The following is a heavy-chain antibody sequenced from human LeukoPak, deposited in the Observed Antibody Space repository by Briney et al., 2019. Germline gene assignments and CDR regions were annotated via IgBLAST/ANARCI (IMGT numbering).Heavy chain of an antibody. Sequence: ASVKVSCKASGYTFTSYAMHWVRQAPGQRLEWMGWINAGNGNTKYSQKFQGRVTITRDTSASTAYMELSSLRSEDTAVYYCARDQGPVLLWFGELFSQPFDYWGQGTLVTVSS. CDR2: INAGNGNT. CDR3: ARDQGPVLLWFGELFSQPFDY. V-gene: IGHV1-3*01. J-gene: IGHJ4*02. D-gene: IGHD3-10*01. CDR1: GYTFTSYA.